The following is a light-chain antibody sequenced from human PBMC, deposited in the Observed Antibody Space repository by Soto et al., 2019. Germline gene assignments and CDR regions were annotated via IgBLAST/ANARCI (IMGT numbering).Light chain of an antibody. CDR1: SRDVGGYNY. CDR2: EVS. Sequence: QSALTQPASVSGSPGQSITISCTGTSRDVGGYNYVYWYQQHPGKAPKLMIYEVSNRPSGVSNRFSGSKSANTASLTISGLQADDEADYYCSSYTSSNTPVFGGGTKLTVL. CDR3: SSYTSSNTPV. J-gene: IGLJ3*02. V-gene: IGLV2-14*01.